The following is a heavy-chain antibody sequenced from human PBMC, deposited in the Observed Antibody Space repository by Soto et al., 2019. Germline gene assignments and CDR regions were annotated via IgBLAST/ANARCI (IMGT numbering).Heavy chain of an antibody. CDR3: ITAEPQNWNRYSSYYYGMDV. J-gene: IGHJ6*02. CDR1: GFTFSNAW. CDR2: IKSKSDGGTT. Sequence: PGGSLRLSCAASGFTFSNAWMSWVRQAPGKGLGWVGRIKSKSDGGTTDYAAPVKGRFTISRDDSKNTLYLQMNSLKSEDTAVYYCITAEPQNWNRYSSYYYGMDVWGQGTTVTVSS. D-gene: IGHD1-1*01. V-gene: IGHV3-15*01.